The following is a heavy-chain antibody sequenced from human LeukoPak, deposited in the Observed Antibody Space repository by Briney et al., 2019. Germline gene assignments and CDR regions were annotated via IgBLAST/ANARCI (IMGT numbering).Heavy chain of an antibody. CDR2: VQYSGST. D-gene: IGHD3-10*01. CDR1: GDSFSSSY. J-gene: IGHJ3*02. V-gene: IGHV4-59*01. CDR3: PVGGYYRSGAFHI. Sequence: SETLSLTCAVSGDSFSSSYWSWIPQPPAEGREWVGCVQYSGSTDYNPSLKSRVLIPEDPSKTQLSLRLSSVTAADTAVYYCPVGGYYRSGAFHISGVGKMVTVSS.